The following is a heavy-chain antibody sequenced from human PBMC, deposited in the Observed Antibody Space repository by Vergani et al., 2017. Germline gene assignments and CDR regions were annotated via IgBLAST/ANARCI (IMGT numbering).Heavy chain of an antibody. J-gene: IGHJ4*02. CDR2: IYHSGST. Sequence: QVQLQESGPGLVKPSETLSLTCAVSGYSISSGYYWGWIRQPPGKGLEWIGSIYHSGSTYYNPSLKSRVTISVDTSKNQFSLKLSSVTAADTAVYYCARHNSDLDYDSSGYYGYWGQGTLVTVSS. V-gene: IGHV4-38-2*01. D-gene: IGHD3-22*01. CDR1: GYSISSGYY. CDR3: ARHNSDLDYDSSGYYGY.